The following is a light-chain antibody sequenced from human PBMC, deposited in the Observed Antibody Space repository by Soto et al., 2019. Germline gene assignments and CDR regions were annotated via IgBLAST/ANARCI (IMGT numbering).Light chain of an antibody. V-gene: IGLV1-40*01. CDR2: GNS. CDR1: SSNIGAGYD. Sequence: QSALTQPPSVSGAPGQRVTISCTGSSSNIGAGYDVHWYQQLPGTAPKLLIYGNSNRPSGVPDRFSGSKSCTSASLAITGLQFEDEAYYYCQSYDSGLSGYVFGTGTKLTVL. J-gene: IGLJ1*01. CDR3: QSYDSGLSGYV.